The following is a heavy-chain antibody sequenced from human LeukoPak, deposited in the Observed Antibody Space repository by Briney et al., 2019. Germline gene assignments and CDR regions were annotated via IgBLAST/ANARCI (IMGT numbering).Heavy chain of an antibody. V-gene: IGHV3-20*04. CDR1: GFTFDNYG. D-gene: IGHD1-26*01. CDR2: INWRGGTT. CDR3: ARYRGRVGAAVY. J-gene: IGHJ4*02. Sequence: AGSLILSCTTSGFTFDNYGMNWVLQAPGKGLEWVSGINWRGGTTDYAYSLKWRFIISRDNSKNTLYLQMTGLRGDDTAFYYCARYRGRVGAAVYWGQGPLVPVSS.